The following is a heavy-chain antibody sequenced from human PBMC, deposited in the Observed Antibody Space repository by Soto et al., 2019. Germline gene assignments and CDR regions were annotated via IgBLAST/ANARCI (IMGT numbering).Heavy chain of an antibody. D-gene: IGHD2-21*01. V-gene: IGHV4-34*01. J-gene: IGHJ4*02. CDR3: ARADGGDVFDY. CDR1: GRSFSGYY. Sequence: QVQLQQWGAGLLKPSETLSLTCAVYGRSFSGYYWCWIRQPPGKGLEWIGEINHSGSTNYNPSLKSRVTISVDTSKNHFSLKLSSLTAADTAVYYCARADGGDVFDYWGQGTLVTVSS. CDR2: INHSGST.